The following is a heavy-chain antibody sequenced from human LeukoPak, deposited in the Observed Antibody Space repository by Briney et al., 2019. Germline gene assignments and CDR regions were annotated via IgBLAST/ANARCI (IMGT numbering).Heavy chain of an antibody. CDR1: GFTFSSYA. CDR2: ISYDGSNK. D-gene: IGHD5-24*01. V-gene: IGHV3-30-3*01. Sequence: PGGSLRLSCAASGFTFSSYAMHWVRQAPGKGLEGVAVISYDGSNKYYADSVKGRFTISRDNSKNTLYLQMNILRAEDTAVYYCARDAVRRDGYPGAFDYWGQGTLVTVSS. CDR3: ARDAVRRDGYPGAFDY. J-gene: IGHJ4*02.